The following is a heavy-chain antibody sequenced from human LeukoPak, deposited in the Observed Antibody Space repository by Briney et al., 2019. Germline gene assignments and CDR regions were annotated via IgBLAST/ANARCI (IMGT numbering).Heavy chain of an antibody. CDR2: ISSSSSYI. Sequence: GGSLRLSCAASGFTFSSYSMNWVRQAPGKGLEWVSSISSSSSYIYYADSVKGRFTISRDNAKNSLYLQMNSLRAEDTAVDDCARGTGTYFDYWGQGTLVTVSS. CDR1: GFTFSSYS. D-gene: IGHD3-10*01. J-gene: IGHJ4*02. V-gene: IGHV3-21*01. CDR3: ARGTGTYFDY.